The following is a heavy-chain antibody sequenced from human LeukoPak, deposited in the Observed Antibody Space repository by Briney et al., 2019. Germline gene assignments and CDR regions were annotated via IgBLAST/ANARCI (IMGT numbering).Heavy chain of an antibody. CDR2: IYYSGST. D-gene: IGHD5-18*01. Sequence: SETLSLTCTVSGGSISSSSYYWGWIRQPPGKGLGWIGSIYYSGSTYYNPSLKSRVTISVDTSKNQFSLKLSSVTAADTAVYYCASGIQLWLRYWGQGTLVTVSS. CDR1: GGSISSSSYY. J-gene: IGHJ4*02. CDR3: ASGIQLWLRY. V-gene: IGHV4-39*01.